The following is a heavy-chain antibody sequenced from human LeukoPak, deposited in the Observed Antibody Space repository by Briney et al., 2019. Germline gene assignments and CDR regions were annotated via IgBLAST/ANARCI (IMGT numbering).Heavy chain of an antibody. V-gene: IGHV3-23*01. Sequence: GGSLPLPRLRCRFCLRRQGLNWLRLDPGMAREGAAGICPSGYNTNYPVHLGGRVTISRITFKIPQSLQVNSLRAEDTALYYCAKDDDWGRYKHWGQGTLVTVSS. CDR2: ICPSGYNT. CDR1: RFCLRRQG. CDR3: AKDDDWGRYKH. D-gene: IGHD3-16*01. J-gene: IGHJ1*01.